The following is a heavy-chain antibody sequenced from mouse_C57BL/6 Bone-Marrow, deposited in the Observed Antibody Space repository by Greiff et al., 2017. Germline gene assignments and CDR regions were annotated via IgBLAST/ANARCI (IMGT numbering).Heavy chain of an antibody. D-gene: IGHD1-1*01. CDR2: IYPGDGAT. J-gene: IGHJ3*01. Sequence: QVQLQQSGAELVKPGASVTISCKASGYAFSSYWMNWVKQRPGKGLEWIGQIYPGDGATNYNGKFKGKATLTAYKSSSTAYMQLSSLNSEDSAVYVCASNYYGSSWGLAYWGQGTLVTVSA. CDR1: GYAFSSYW. V-gene: IGHV1-80*01. CDR3: ASNYYGSSWGLAY.